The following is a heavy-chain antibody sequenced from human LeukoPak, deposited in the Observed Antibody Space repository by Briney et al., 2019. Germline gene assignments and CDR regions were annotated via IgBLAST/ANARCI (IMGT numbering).Heavy chain of an antibody. V-gene: IGHV3-11*06. CDR3: ARDQIGSW. Sequence: GGSLRLSCAASGITVSNNYMSWVRQAPGKGLEWISYISGSSSHINYADSVKGRFTISRDNAKKSVYLQMDSLRVEDTAVYYCARDQIGSWWGQGTLVTVPS. J-gene: IGHJ4*02. CDR1: GITVSNNY. D-gene: IGHD6-13*01. CDR2: ISGSSSHI.